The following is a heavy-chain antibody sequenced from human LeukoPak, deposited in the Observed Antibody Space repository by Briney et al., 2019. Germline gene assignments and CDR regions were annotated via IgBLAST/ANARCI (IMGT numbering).Heavy chain of an antibody. Sequence: SETLSLTCTVPGGSISSYYWSWFRQPAGKGLEWIGRIYTSGSTNYNASLKSRVTMSVDTSKIQFSLKLSSVTAADTAVYYCARVPYYDFWSGYFPDYWGQGTLVTVSS. J-gene: IGHJ4*02. CDR2: IYTSGST. CDR3: ARVPYYDFWSGYFPDY. CDR1: GGSISSYY. V-gene: IGHV4-4*07. D-gene: IGHD3-3*01.